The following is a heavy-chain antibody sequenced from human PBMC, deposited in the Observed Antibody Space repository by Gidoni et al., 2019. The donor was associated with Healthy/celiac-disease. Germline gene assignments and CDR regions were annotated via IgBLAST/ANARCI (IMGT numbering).Heavy chain of an antibody. Sequence: LQLQESGPGLVKPSETLSLTCPVSGGSISSSSYSWGWIRQPPGKGLEWIGSIYYSGSTYYNPSLKSRVTISVDTSKNQFSLKLSSVTAADTAVYYCARPYGSGRAFDIWGQGTMVTVSS. D-gene: IGHD3-10*01. CDR1: GGSISSSSYS. J-gene: IGHJ3*02. CDR2: IYYSGST. V-gene: IGHV4-39*01. CDR3: ARPYGSGRAFDI.